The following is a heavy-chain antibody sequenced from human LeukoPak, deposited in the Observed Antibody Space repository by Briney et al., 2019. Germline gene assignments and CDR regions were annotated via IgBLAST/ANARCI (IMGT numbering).Heavy chain of an antibody. V-gene: IGHV1-69*05. CDR2: IIPIFGTA. CDR3: ARVLGEYSSSFAFDI. J-gene: IGHJ3*02. Sequence: GASVKVSCKASGGTFSSYAISWVRQAPGQGLEWMGGIIPIFGTANYAQKFQGRVTITTDESTRTAYMELSSLRSEDTAVYYCARVLGEYSSSFAFDIWGQGTMVTVSS. CDR1: GGTFSSYA. D-gene: IGHD6-6*01.